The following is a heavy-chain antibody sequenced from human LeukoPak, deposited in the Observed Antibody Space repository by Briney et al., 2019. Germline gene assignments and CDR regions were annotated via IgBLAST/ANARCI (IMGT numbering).Heavy chain of an antibody. CDR3: ASPSISDYYDSSGYSDY. CDR2: ISSSSSYI. J-gene: IGHJ4*02. D-gene: IGHD3-22*01. Sequence: GSLRLSCAASGFTFSSYSMNWVRQAPGKGLEWVSSISSSSSYIYYADSVKGRFTISRDNAKNSLYLQMNSLRAEDTAVYYCASPSISDYYDSSGYSDYWGQGTLVTVSS. CDR1: GFTFSSYS. V-gene: IGHV3-21*01.